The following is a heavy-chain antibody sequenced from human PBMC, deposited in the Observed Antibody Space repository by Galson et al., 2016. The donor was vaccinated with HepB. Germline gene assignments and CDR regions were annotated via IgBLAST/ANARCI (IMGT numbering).Heavy chain of an antibody. Sequence: SMRLSCAVSGFPFSSHALRWVRQAPGEGLEWVTIVRTNNIRSGLTTSYADSVQGRFTVSRDDSKNALYLQMNSLRVADTAVYYCARLYCVGGSCYPRPSYFDFWGHGILVTVSP. D-gene: IGHD2-15*01. CDR3: ARLYCVGGSCYPRPSYFDF. J-gene: IGHJ4*01. V-gene: IGHV3-23*01. CDR1: GFPFSSHA. CDR2: VRTNNIRSGLTT.